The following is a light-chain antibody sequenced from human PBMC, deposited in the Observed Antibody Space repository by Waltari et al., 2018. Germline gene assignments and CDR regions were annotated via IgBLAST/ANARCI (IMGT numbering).Light chain of an antibody. CDR3: QQRHWPWT. Sequence: DIVLTQFPSTLSLSTGERATLPCGASQNIGNWLAWYQQKPGQAPRLLIYNTSNRATGIPARFSGGGSGTDFTLTISSLEPEDSAVYYCQQRHWPWTFGQGTKVEIK. J-gene: IGKJ1*01. CDR2: NTS. CDR1: QNIGNW. V-gene: IGKV3-11*01.